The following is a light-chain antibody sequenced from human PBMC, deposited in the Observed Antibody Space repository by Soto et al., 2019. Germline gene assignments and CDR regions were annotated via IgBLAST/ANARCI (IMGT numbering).Light chain of an antibody. J-gene: IGKJ2*01. V-gene: IGKV3-15*01. Sequence: EIVMTQSPATLSVSPGERATLSCRASQSVSSNLAWYQQKPGQAPRLLIYGASTRATGIPARFSGSGSGTEFTLTISSLQPEDFAVYYCQQFDNWPPYTFGQGTKLEI. CDR2: GAS. CDR3: QQFDNWPPYT. CDR1: QSVSSN.